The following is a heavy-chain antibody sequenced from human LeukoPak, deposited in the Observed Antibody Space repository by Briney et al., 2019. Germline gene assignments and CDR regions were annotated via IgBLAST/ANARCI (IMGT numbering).Heavy chain of an antibody. Sequence: GGSLRLSCAASGFTFSSYGMHWVRQAPGKGLEWVAVISYDGSNKYYADSVKGRFTISRDNSKNTLYLQMNSLRAEDTAVYYCARSPRVWFGESSSYFDYWGQGTLVTVSS. CDR2: ISYDGSNK. V-gene: IGHV3-30*03. J-gene: IGHJ4*02. CDR1: GFTFSSYG. D-gene: IGHD3-10*01. CDR3: ARSPRVWFGESSSYFDY.